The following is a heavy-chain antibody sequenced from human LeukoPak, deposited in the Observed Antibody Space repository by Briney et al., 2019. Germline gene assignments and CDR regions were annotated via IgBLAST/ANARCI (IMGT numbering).Heavy chain of an antibody. Sequence: PGGSLRLSCAASGFTFSSYGMHWVRQAPGKGLEGVAVISYDGSNKYYVDSVKGRFTISRDNSKNTLYLQMNSLRAEDTAVYYCARDRYSSSWSPQDYWGQGTLVTVSS. J-gene: IGHJ4*02. V-gene: IGHV3-30*03. CDR3: ARDRYSSSWSPQDY. D-gene: IGHD6-13*01. CDR1: GFTFSSYG. CDR2: ISYDGSNK.